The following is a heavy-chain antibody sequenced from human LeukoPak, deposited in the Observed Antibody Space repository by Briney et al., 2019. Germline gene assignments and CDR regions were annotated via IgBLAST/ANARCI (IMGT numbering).Heavy chain of an antibody. CDR1: GFTFSDYW. D-gene: IGHD2-8*02. J-gene: IGHJ4*02. V-gene: IGHV3-7*01. CDR3: ASYLYWWSDLEY. CDR2: IKPDASEK. Sequence: GGSLRLSCAASGFTFSDYWMTWVRQAPGKGLEWVANIKPDASEKYYVDSVRGRFTISRDNAKNSLYLQMNSLRVEDTAVYYCASYLYWWSDLEYWGQGTLVTVSS.